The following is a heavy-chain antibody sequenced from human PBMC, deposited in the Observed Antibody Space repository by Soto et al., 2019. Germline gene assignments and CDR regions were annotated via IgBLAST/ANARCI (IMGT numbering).Heavy chain of an antibody. V-gene: IGHV1-2*02. CDR1: GYTFTGYY. CDR3: ARDPKYFYDSSGYYGPPDY. Sequence: RASVKVSCKASGYTFTGYYMHWVRQAPGQGLEWMGWINPNSGGTNYAQKFQGRVTMTRDTPISTAYMELSRLRSDDTAVYYCARDPKYFYDSSGYYGPPDYWGQGTLVTVSS. CDR2: INPNSGGT. J-gene: IGHJ4*02. D-gene: IGHD3-22*01.